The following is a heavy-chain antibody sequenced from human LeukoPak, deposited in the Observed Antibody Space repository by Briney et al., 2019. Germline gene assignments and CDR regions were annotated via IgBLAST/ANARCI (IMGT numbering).Heavy chain of an antibody. CDR1: GFTFSSYA. CDR3: TRDPIIGAPYYFDY. V-gene: IGHV3-30-3*01. CDR2: ISFDGSIE. D-gene: IGHD2/OR15-2a*01. Sequence: GGSLRLSCVASGFTFSSYAMHWVRQAPGKGLEWVAGISFDGSIEVYADSVKGRFTISRDNSKNTLYLQMDSLRVEDTAVYYCTRDPIIGAPYYFDYWGQGTLVTVSS. J-gene: IGHJ4*02.